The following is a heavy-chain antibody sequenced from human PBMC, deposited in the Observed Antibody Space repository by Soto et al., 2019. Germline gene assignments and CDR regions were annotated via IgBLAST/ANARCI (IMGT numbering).Heavy chain of an antibody. J-gene: IGHJ4*02. CDR3: ARSVPKLWFGGSDFDY. V-gene: IGHV3-30-3*01. D-gene: IGHD3-10*01. Sequence: PGGSLRLSCAASGFTFSSYAMHWVRQAPGKGLEWVAVISYDGSNKYYADSVKGRFTISRDNSKNTLYLQMNSLRAEDTAVYYCARSVPKLWFGGSDFDYWGQGTLVTVSS. CDR1: GFTFSSYA. CDR2: ISYDGSNK.